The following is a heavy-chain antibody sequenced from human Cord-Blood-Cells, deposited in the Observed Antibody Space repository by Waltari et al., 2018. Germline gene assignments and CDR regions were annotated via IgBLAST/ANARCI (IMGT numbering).Heavy chain of an antibody. CDR2: FDPEDGET. Sequence: QVQLVQSGAEVKKPGASVKVSCRVSGYTLIDLSMPWVGQAPGKGLEWMGGFDPEDGETIYAQKFQGRVTMTEDTSTDTAYMELSSLRSEDTAVYYCATGDSSELFFDYWGQGTLVTVSS. CDR3: ATGDSSELFFDY. D-gene: IGHD3-22*01. J-gene: IGHJ4*02. CDR1: GYTLIDLS. V-gene: IGHV1-24*01.